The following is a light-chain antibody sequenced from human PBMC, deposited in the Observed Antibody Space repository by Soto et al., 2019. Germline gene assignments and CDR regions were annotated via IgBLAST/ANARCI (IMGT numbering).Light chain of an antibody. J-gene: IGLJ3*02. CDR2: EVS. Sequence: QSALTQPASVSGSPGQSITISCTGTSSDVVGYNYVSWYQQHPGKAPKLMIYEVSNRPSGVSNRFSGCKSGNTASLTTSGRQADDEDDYYCCSYTSSSPTWVFGAGTKLTVL. CDR3: CSYTSSSPTWV. CDR1: SSDVVGYNY. V-gene: IGLV2-14*01.